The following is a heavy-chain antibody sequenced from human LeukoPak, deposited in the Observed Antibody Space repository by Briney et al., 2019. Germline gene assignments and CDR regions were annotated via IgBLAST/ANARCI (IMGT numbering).Heavy chain of an antibody. V-gene: IGHV3-48*01. CDR2: ISSSSSTI. J-gene: IGHJ4*02. Sequence: GGSLRLSCAASGFTFSSYSMNWVRQAPGKGLEWVSYISSSSSTIYYADSVKGRFTISRDNAKNSLYLQMNSLRAEDTAVYYCARDRLEGLSDYWGQGTLVTVSS. CDR1: GFTFSSYS. CDR3: ARDRLEGLSDY. D-gene: IGHD3-3*01.